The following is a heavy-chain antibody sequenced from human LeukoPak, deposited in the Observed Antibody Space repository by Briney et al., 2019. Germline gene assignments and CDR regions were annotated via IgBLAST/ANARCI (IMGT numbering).Heavy chain of an antibody. D-gene: IGHD3-3*01. CDR3: ARARSPTYYDFWSGSVYYYGMDV. Sequence: ASVKVSCKASGYTFTGYYMHWVRQAPGQGLEWMGWINPNSGGTNYAQKFQGRVTMTRDTSISTAYMELSRLRSDDTAVYYCARARSPTYYDFWSGSVYYYGMDVWGQGTTVTVSS. J-gene: IGHJ6*02. CDR2: INPNSGGT. V-gene: IGHV1-2*02. CDR1: GYTFTGYY.